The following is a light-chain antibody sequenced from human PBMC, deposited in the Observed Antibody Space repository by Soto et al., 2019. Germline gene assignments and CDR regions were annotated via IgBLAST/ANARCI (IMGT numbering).Light chain of an antibody. CDR1: SSDVGRYNY. Sequence: QSALTQPASVSGSPGQSITISCTGTSSDVGRYNYVSWYQQHLGKAPKLMIYEVSNRPSGVSNRFSGSKSGNTASLTISGLQAEDEADYSCSSYTSSSTLGVFGGGTQLTVL. CDR2: EVS. V-gene: IGLV2-14*01. CDR3: SSYTSSSTLGV. J-gene: IGLJ2*01.